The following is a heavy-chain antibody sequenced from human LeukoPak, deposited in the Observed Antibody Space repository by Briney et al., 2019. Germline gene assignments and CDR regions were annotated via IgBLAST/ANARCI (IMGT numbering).Heavy chain of an antibody. CDR1: GGSISSSSYY. CDR3: ARQGGYGYPYYYYYGMDV. Sequence: PSETLSLTCTVSGGSISSSSYYWGWIRQPPGKGLEWIGSIYYSGSTYYNPSLKSRVTISVDTSKNQFSLKLSSVTAADTAVYYCARQGGYGYPYYYYYGMDVWGQGTTVTVSS. V-gene: IGHV4-39*01. D-gene: IGHD5-18*01. J-gene: IGHJ6*02. CDR2: IYYSGST.